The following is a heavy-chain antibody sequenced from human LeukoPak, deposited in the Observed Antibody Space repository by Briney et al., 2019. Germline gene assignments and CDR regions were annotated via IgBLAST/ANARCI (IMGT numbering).Heavy chain of an antibody. Sequence: GESLKISCNGSGYXFTNYWIGWVRQMPGKGLEWMGSIYPGDSDTRYSPFCQGQVTISADKSIKTAYLQWSSLKASDTAIYYCARRFCSSTSCFMWDYWGQGTLVTVSS. J-gene: IGHJ4*02. D-gene: IGHD2-2*01. CDR3: ARRFCSSTSCFMWDY. CDR1: GYXFTNYW. V-gene: IGHV5-51*01. CDR2: IYPGDSDT.